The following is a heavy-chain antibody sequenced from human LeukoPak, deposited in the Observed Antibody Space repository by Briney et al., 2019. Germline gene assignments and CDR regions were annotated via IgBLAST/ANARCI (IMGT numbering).Heavy chain of an antibody. CDR1: GYTFSSYG. D-gene: IGHD1-26*01. V-gene: IGHV1-18*01. CDR3: ARGDGNYYDY. Sequence: ASVKVSCKASGYTFSSYGISWVRQAPGQGLEWMGWISAYNGNANYAQRFQGRVTMTTDTSTSTAYMELRSLRSDDTAVYFCARGDGNYYDYWGQGTLVTVSS. J-gene: IGHJ4*02. CDR2: ISAYNGNA.